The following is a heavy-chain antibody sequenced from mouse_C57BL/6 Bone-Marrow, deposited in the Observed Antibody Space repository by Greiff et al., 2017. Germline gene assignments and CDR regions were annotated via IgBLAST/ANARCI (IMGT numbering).Heavy chain of an antibody. CDR3: AIYYGLWFAY. V-gene: IGHV1-64*01. J-gene: IGHJ3*01. Sequence: QVQLQQSGAELVKPGASVKLSCKASGYTFTSYWMHWVKQRPGQGLEWIGMIHPNSGSTNYNEKFKSKATLTVDKSSSTSYMQLSSLTSEDSAVYYCAIYYGLWFAYWGQGTLVTVSA. CDR2: IHPNSGST. D-gene: IGHD2-1*01. CDR1: GYTFTSYW.